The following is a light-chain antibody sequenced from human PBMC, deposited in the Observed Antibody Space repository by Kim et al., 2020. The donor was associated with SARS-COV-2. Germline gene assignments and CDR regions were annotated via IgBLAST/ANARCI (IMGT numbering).Light chain of an antibody. CDR2: GKN. CDR1: SLRSYY. J-gene: IGLJ2*01. Sequence: SSELTQDPAVSVALGQTVRITCQGDSLRSYYASWYQQKPGQAPVRVIYGKNNRPSGIPDRFSGSSSGNTASLTITGAQAEDEADYYCNSWDNSGNHVVFGGGTKLTVL. V-gene: IGLV3-19*02. CDR3: NSWDNSGNHVV.